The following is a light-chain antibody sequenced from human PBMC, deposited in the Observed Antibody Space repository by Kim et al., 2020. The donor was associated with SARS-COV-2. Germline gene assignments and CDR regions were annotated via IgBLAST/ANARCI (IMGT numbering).Light chain of an antibody. J-gene: IGLJ3*02. V-gene: IGLV10-54*01. Sequence: QAGLTQPPSVSKGLRQTATLTCTGNSNNVGNEGAAWLQQHQGHPPKSPFYRSNNRPSGISERLSASRSGNTAALTITGLQPEDEADYYCSAWDSSLSAWVFGGGTQLTVL. CDR2: RSN. CDR3: SAWDSSLSAWV. CDR1: SNNVGNEG.